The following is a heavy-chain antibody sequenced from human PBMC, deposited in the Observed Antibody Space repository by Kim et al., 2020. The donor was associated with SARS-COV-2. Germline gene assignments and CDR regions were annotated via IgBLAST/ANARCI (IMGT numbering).Heavy chain of an antibody. J-gene: IGHJ4*02. D-gene: IGHD2-21*02. CDR3: AREVATRTFDY. CDR1: GFTFSSYA. CDR2: ISYDGSNK. V-gene: IGHV3-30-3*01. Sequence: GGSLRLSCAASGFTFSSYAMHWVRQAPGKGLEWVAVISYDGSNKYYADSVKGRFTISRDNSKNTLYLQMNSLRAEDTAVYYCAREVATRTFDYWGQGTLV.